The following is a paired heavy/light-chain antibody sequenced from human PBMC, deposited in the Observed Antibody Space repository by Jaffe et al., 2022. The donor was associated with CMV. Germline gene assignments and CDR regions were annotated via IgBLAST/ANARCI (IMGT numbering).Light chain of an antibody. CDR3: QSADSSGTSAV. V-gene: IGLV3-25*03. CDR1: ALPKQY. Sequence: SYELTQPPSVSVSPGQTARITCSGDALPKQYAYWYQQKPGQAPVLVIYKDSERPSGIPERFSGSSSGTTVTLTISGVQAEDEADYYCQSADSSGTSAVFGGGTQLTVL. J-gene: IGLJ7*01. CDR2: KDS.
Heavy chain of an antibody. V-gene: IGHV3-9*01. D-gene: IGHD6-13*01. CDR1: GFTFDDYA. CDR3: AKDKFRDFGTQLVLNAFDI. Sequence: EVQLVESGGGLVQPGRSLRLSCAASGFTFDDYAMHWVRQAPGKGLEWVSGISWNSGSIGYADSVKGRFTISRDNAKNSLYLQMNSLRAEDTALYYCAKDKFRDFGTQLVLNAFDIWGQGTMVTVSS. CDR2: ISWNSGSI. J-gene: IGHJ3*02.